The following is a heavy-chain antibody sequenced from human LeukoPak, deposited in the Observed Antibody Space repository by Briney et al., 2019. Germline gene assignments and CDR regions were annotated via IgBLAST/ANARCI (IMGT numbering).Heavy chain of an antibody. CDR1: GFTFSSYS. CDR2: ISRSTDFT. V-gene: IGHV3-21*04. Sequence: GGSLRLSCAASGFTFSSYSMNWVRQAPGKGQEWVSSISRSTDFTYYADSVKGRFTISRDSAKNSLYLQMNSLRAKDTAVYYCARQAGRGGSGSYCDYWGQGTLVTVSS. D-gene: IGHD3-10*01. CDR3: ARQAGRGGSGSYCDY. J-gene: IGHJ4*02.